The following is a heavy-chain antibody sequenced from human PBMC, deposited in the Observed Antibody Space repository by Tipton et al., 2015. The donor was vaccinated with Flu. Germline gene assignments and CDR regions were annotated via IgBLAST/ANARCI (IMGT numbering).Heavy chain of an antibody. Sequence: TLSLTCTVSGGPISSYYWSWIRQPPGKGLEWIGYIYYSGSTNYNPSLKSRVTISVDTSKNQFSLKLSSVTAADTAVYYCARVRCSGGSWKTDYYYYYGMDVWGQGTTVTVSS. J-gene: IGHJ6*02. CDR2: IYYSGST. D-gene: IGHD2-15*01. CDR1: GGPISSYY. CDR3: ARVRCSGGSWKTDYYYYYGMDV. V-gene: IGHV4-59*01.